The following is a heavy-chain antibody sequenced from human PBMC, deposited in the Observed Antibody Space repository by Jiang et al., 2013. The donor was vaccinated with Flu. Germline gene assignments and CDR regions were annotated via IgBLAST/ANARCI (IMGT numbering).Heavy chain of an antibody. CDR3: ARAGGIAVAGMSLGY. CDR1: GYTFTSYA. D-gene: IGHD6-19*01. J-gene: IGHJ4*02. V-gene: IGHV1-3*01. CDR2: INAGNGNT. Sequence: GAEVKKPGASVKVSCKASGYTFTSYAMHWVRQAPGQRLEWMGWINAGNGNTKYSQKFQGRVTITRDTSASTAYMELSSLRSEDTAVYYCARAGGIAVAGMSLGYWGQGTLVTVSS.